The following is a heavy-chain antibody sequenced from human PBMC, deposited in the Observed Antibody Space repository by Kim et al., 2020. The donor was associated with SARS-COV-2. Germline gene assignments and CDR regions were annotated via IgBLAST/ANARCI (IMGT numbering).Heavy chain of an antibody. CDR3: AKDLATITTGMDV. V-gene: IGHV3-23*01. Sequence: YADSGKGRFTISRDNSKKTLSVQMNSLRAEDTAVYYCAKDLATITTGMDVWGQGTTVTVSS. D-gene: IGHD5-12*01. J-gene: IGHJ6*02.